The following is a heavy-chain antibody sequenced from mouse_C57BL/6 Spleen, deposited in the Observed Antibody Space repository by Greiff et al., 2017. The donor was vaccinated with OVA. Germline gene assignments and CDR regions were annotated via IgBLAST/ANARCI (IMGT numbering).Heavy chain of an antibody. CDR2: IDASDSYT. V-gene: IGHV1-69*01. CDR1: GYTFTSYW. D-gene: IGHD3-3*01. CDR3: ARKGDSSDY. J-gene: IGHJ2*01. Sequence: QVQLQQPGAELVMPGASVKLSCKASGYTFTSYWMHWVKQRPGQGLEWIGEIDASDSYTNYNQKFKGKSTLTVDKSSSTAYMQLSSLTSEDSAVYYCARKGDSSDYWGQGTTLTVSS.